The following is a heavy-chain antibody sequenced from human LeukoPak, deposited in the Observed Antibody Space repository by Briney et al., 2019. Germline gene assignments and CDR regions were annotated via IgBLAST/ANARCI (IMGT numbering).Heavy chain of an antibody. Sequence: ASVKVSCKASGGTFSSYAISWVRQAPGKGLEWMGGFDPEDGETIYAQKFQGRVTMTEDTSTDTAYMELSSLRSEDTAVYYCATTYYDSSGYHHYWGQGTLATVSS. D-gene: IGHD3-22*01. CDR3: ATTYYDSSGYHHY. J-gene: IGHJ4*02. CDR2: FDPEDGET. V-gene: IGHV1-24*01. CDR1: GGTFSSYA.